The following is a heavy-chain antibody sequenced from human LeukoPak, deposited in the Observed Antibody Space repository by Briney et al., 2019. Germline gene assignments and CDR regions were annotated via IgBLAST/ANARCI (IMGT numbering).Heavy chain of an antibody. CDR1: GFTFSSYG. D-gene: IGHD2-15*01. J-gene: IGHJ6*03. V-gene: IGHV3-30*02. Sequence: QAGGSLRLSCAASGFTFSSYGMHWVRQAPGKGLEWVAFIRYDGSNKYYADSVKGRFTISRDNSKNTLYLQMNSLRAEDTAVYYCAKRRYDYYYYYMDVWGKGTTVTISS. CDR3: AKRRYDYYYYYMDV. CDR2: IRYDGSNK.